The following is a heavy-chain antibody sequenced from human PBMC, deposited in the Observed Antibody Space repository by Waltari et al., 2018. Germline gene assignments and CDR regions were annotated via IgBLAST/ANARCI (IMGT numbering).Heavy chain of an antibody. V-gene: IGHV4-38-2*01. J-gene: IGHJ6*04. D-gene: IGHD2-8*01. CDR2: IYHSGST. Sequence: QVQLQESGPGLATPSETLSPTCAVSGYSSSSGYYWGWLRQPPGKGLEWIGSIYHSGSTYYNPSLKSRVTISVDTSKNQFSLKLSSVTAADTAVYYCARQGPRMVYAFAMDVWGKGTTVTVSS. CDR3: ARQGPRMVYAFAMDV. CDR1: GYSSSSGYY.